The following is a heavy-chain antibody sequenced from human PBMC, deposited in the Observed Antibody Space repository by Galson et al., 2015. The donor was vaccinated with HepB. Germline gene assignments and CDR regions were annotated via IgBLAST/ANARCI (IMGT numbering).Heavy chain of an antibody. V-gene: IGHV3-11*06. CDR1: GFTFSDYY. D-gene: IGHD1-26*01. Sequence: SLRLSCAASGFTFSDYYMSWIRQAPGKGLEWVSYISSASNSYTTYADSVMGRFTISRDNAKNSLYLQMNSLRAEDTAVYYCARRPRWELTYYYYYGMDVWGQGTTVTVSS. CDR2: ISSASNSYT. CDR3: ARRPRWELTYYYYYGMDV. J-gene: IGHJ6*02.